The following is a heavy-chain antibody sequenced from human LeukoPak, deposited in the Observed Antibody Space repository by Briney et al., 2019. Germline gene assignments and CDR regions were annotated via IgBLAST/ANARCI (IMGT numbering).Heavy chain of an antibody. CDR1: EFTFNNAW. D-gene: IGHD5-12*01. V-gene: IGHV3-15*01. CDR2: VKSDTDGGTT. CDR3: TAGTGHSDHDY. Sequence: GGSLRLSCAASEFTFNNAWMSWVRQAPGKGLELVGRVKSDTDGGTTDYAAPVKGRFTISRDDSKNMVYLQMNSLRTDDTAVYYCTAGTGHSDHDYWGQGTLVTVSS. J-gene: IGHJ4*02.